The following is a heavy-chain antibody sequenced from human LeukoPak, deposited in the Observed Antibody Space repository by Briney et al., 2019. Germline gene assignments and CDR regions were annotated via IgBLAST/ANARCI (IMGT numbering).Heavy chain of an antibody. CDR2: MYPDDSDT. D-gene: IGHD3-22*01. V-gene: IGHV5-51*01. J-gene: IGHJ4*02. CDR1: GYNFTTYW. CDR3: ARVELNYYDTTAYYLGY. Sequence: GESLKISCKGSGYNFTTYWIGWVRQMPGKGLEWMAIMYPDDSDTRYNPSFRGQVTISADKSINTAYLQWSSLRASDSAMYYCARVELNYYDTTAYYLGYWGQGTLVTVSP.